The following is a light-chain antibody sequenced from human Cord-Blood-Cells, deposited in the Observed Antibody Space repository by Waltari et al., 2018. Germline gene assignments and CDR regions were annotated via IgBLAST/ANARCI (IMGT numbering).Light chain of an antibody. J-gene: IGKJ5*01. Sequence: EIVLTQSPGTLSLSPGERANLSCRASQSVSRSYLAWYQQKPGQAPRLLIYGASSRATGIPDRFSGSVSGTDFTLTISRLEPEDFAVYYCQQYGSSPPITFGQGTRLEIK. V-gene: IGKV3-20*01. CDR3: QQYGSSPPIT. CDR2: GAS. CDR1: QSVSRSY.